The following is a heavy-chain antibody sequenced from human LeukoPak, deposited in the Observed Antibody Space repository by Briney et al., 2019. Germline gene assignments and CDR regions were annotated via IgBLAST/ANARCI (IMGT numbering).Heavy chain of an antibody. Sequence: PGGSLRLSCAASGFTFISYDMNWVRQAPGQGLEWVSYISSSGSSIYYADSVKGRFTISRDNAKNSLYLQMNSLRAEDTAVYYCARGDCSGGSCYGAFDTWGQGKMVTVSS. J-gene: IGHJ3*02. V-gene: IGHV3-48*03. CDR1: GFTFISYD. D-gene: IGHD2-15*01. CDR3: ARGDCSGGSCYGAFDT. CDR2: ISSSGSSI.